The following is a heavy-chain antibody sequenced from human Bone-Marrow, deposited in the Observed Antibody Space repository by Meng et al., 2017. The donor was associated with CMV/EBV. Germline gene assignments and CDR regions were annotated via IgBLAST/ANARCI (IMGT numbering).Heavy chain of an antibody. CDR2: MNPNSGNT. CDR3: ARDRRPGGGVFVQHY. D-gene: IGHD2-21*01. CDR1: GYTFTTYD. V-gene: IGHV1-8*01. Sequence: ASVKVSCKASGYTFTTYDINWVRQATGQGLEWMGWMNPNSGNTGYAQKFQGRVTMTRSTSETTAHMELSSLTSEDTAVYYCARDRRPGGGVFVQHYWGQGTLVTLSS. J-gene: IGHJ4*02.